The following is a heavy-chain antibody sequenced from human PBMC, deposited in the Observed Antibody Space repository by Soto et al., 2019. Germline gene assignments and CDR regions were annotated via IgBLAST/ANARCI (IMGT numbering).Heavy chain of an antibody. V-gene: IGHV3-30*18. CDR1: GFTFSSYG. CDR2: ISYDGSNK. Sequence: QVQLVESGGGVVQPGRSLRLSCAASGFTFSSYGMHWVRQAPGKGLGWVAVISYDGSNKYYADSVKGRFTISRDNSKNTLYLQMNSLRAEDTAVYYCAKGDGDYWGQGTLVTVSS. CDR3: AKGDGDY. J-gene: IGHJ4*02.